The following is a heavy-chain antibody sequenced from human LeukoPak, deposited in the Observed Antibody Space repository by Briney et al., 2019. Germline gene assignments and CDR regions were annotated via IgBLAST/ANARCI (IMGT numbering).Heavy chain of an antibody. CDR1: GFPFSTYA. Sequence: GGPLRLSCAASGFPFSTYAMNWVRQAPGKGLEWVSVITGSGGFTQYADSVKGRFTISRDNSKNTVYLQMNSLRVEDTALYYCVRSLDYWGQGTLVTVSS. J-gene: IGHJ4*02. CDR3: VRSLDY. CDR2: ITGSGGFT. V-gene: IGHV3-23*01.